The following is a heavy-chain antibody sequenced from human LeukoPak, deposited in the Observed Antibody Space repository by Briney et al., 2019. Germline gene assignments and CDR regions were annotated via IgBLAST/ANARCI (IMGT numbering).Heavy chain of an antibody. V-gene: IGHV3-7*04. CDR3: ARHWEGVESDAFDI. D-gene: IGHD1-26*01. J-gene: IGHJ3*02. Sequence: GGSLRLSCSASGFTFSTFPMHWVRQAPGKGLEWVANIKKDGSEKYYVDSVKGRFTISRDNAKNSLYLQMNSLRADDTALYYCARHWEGVESDAFDIWGQGTMVTVSS. CDR2: IKKDGSEK. CDR1: GFTFSTFP.